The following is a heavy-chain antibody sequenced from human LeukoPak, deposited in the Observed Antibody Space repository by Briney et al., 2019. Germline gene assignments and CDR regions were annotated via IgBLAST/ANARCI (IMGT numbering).Heavy chain of an antibody. D-gene: IGHD5-24*01. Sequence: GGSLRLSCAASGFTFSSYAMSWVRQAPGKGLEWVSAISGSGGSTYYADSVKGRFTISRDNSKNTLYLQMNSLRAEDTAVYYWAKDRRDGHNPGGDYWGQGALVTVSS. CDR3: AKDRRDGHNPGGDY. CDR2: ISGSGGST. J-gene: IGHJ4*02. V-gene: IGHV3-23*01. CDR1: GFTFSSYA.